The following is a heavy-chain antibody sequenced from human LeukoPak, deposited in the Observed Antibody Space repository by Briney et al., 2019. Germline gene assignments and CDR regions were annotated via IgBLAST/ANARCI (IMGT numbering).Heavy chain of an antibody. CDR1: GGSISSRSYY. CDR3: ASLVVPSAMGGYYFDD. J-gene: IGHJ4*02. V-gene: IGHV4-39*01. Sequence: SETLSLTCTVSGGSISSRSYYWGWIRQPPGKGLEWIGTIYYSGSTYYNPSLKRRVTISVDTSKNQFSLKLSSVTAADAAVYYCASLVVPSAMGGYYFDDWGLGTLVTVSS. CDR2: IYYSGST. D-gene: IGHD2-2*01.